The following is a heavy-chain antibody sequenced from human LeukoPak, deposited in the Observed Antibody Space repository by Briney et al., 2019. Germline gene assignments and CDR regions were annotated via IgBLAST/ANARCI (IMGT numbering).Heavy chain of an antibody. CDR2: IYPGDSDT. CDR1: GYSFTSYW. CDR3: ARDGSTVTTGGNWFDP. Sequence: GESLKISCKGSGYSFTSYWIGWVRQMPGKGLEWMGIIYPGDSDTRYSPSFQGQVTISADKSISTAYMELSRLRSDDTAVYYCARDGSTVTTGGNWFDPWGQGTLVTVSS. D-gene: IGHD4-17*01. V-gene: IGHV5-51*01. J-gene: IGHJ5*02.